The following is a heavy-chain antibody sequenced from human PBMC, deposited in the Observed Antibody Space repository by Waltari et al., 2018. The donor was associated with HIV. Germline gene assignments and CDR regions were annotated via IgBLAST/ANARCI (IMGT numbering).Heavy chain of an antibody. J-gene: IGHJ4*02. V-gene: IGHV3-7*04. CDR2: IKQDGSEK. Sequence: EVQLVESGGGLVQPGGSLRLSCAASGFTFSSYWMSWVRQAPGKGVEEVANIKQDGSEKYYVDSVNGRFTISRDNAENSLYLQMNSLRAEDTAVYYCARGGFYGSGSKVNWGQGTLVTVSS. CDR3: ARGGFYGSGSKVN. D-gene: IGHD3-10*01. CDR1: GFTFSSYW.